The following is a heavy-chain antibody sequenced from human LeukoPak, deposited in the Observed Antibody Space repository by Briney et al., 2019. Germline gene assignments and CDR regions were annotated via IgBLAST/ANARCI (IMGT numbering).Heavy chain of an antibody. J-gene: IGHJ4*02. CDR3: AKVDDFWSGYYRLESIY. CDR2: ISGSGGST. D-gene: IGHD3-3*01. Sequence: PGGSLRLSCAASGFTFSSYAMSWVRQASGKGLEWVSAISGSGGSTYYADCVKGRFNISRDNCKNTLYLQMNSLRAEDTAVYYCAKVDDFWSGYYRLESIYWGQGTLVTVSS. CDR1: GFTFSSYA. V-gene: IGHV3-23*01.